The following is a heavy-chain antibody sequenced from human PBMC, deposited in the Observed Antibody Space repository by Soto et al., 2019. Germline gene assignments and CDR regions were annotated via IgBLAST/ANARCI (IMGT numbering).Heavy chain of an antibody. D-gene: IGHD6-6*01. CDR1: GGSVSNYY. J-gene: IGHJ3*01. Sequence: QVQLQESGPGLVKPSETLSLTCSVSGGSVSNYYWGWIRQSAGRGLEWVGYLYYSGNSKYSPSLKSRATISRDTSKNQLSLRLTSVTAADTAVYYCAKVVNIREPAFDVWGPGTVVTVSS. V-gene: IGHV4-59*08. CDR3: AKVVNIREPAFDV. CDR2: LYYSGNS.